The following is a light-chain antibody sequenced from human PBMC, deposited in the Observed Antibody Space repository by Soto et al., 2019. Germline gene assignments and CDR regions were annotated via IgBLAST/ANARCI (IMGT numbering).Light chain of an antibody. Sequence: QSALTQPPSVSVSPGQSVTISCTGTSSDVGSYDRVSWYQQPPGTAPKLMIYEVSNRPSGVPDRFSGSKSGNTASLTISGLQAEDEADYYCTSYTTNSVLFGGGTKLTVL. CDR2: EVS. J-gene: IGLJ2*01. CDR1: SSDVGSYDR. V-gene: IGLV2-18*02. CDR3: TSYTTNSVL.